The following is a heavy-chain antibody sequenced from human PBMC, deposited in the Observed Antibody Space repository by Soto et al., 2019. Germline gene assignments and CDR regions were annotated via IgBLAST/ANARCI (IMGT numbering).Heavy chain of an antibody. V-gene: IGHV3-7*01. J-gene: IGHJ4*02. D-gene: IGHD4-17*01. CDR1: GFTFSSYY. Sequence: ESGGGLVQPGGSLRLSCAASGFTFSSYYMSWVRQAQGKGLEWVANVNEDGSEGYYVDSVKGRFTVSRDNAKNSLYLQMNSLRAEDTAVYYCARPLTTGTNTNFAYWGQGTLVTVSS. CDR3: ARPLTTGTNTNFAY. CDR2: VNEDGSEG.